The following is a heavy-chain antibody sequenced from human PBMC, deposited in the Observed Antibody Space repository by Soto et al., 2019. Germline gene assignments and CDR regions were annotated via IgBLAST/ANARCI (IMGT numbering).Heavy chain of an antibody. Sequence: SETLSLTCAVYGGSFSGYYWSWIRQPPGKGLEWIGEINHSGRTYYNPSLKSRVTISIDTSKNQFSLKLSSMTAADTAVYYCARQLCTRTSCYCDYWGQGTLVTVS. CDR1: GGSFSGYY. D-gene: IGHD2-2*01. J-gene: IGHJ4*02. V-gene: IGHV4-34*01. CDR3: ARQLCTRTSCYCDY. CDR2: INHSGRT.